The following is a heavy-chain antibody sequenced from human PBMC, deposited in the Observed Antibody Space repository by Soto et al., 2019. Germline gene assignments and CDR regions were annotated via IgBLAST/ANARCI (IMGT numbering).Heavy chain of an antibody. D-gene: IGHD3-3*01. Sequence: GGSLRLSCSVSGFTFSNYAMHCVRQAPGKGLEYVSAISYDGSNKFYRDSVKGRFTISRDKSISTAYLQWSSLKASDTAMYYCARGPYDFWSGYYILVAGGSWFDPWGQGTLVTVSS. CDR3: ARGPYDFWSGYYILVAGGSWFDP. CDR2: ISYDGSNK. J-gene: IGHJ5*02. V-gene: IGHV3-33*05. CDR1: GFTFSNYA.